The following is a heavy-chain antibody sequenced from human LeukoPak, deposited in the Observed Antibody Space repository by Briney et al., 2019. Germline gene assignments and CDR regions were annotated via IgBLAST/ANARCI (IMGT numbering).Heavy chain of an antibody. Sequence: ASVKVSCKASGYTFTSYYMHWVRQAPGQGLEWMGIINPSGGSTSYAQKLQGRVTMTTDTSASTAYMELRSLRSDDTAVYYCARTGTTGDYWGQGTLVTVSS. CDR1: GYTFTSYY. J-gene: IGHJ4*02. CDR2: INPSGGST. CDR3: ARTGTTGDY. V-gene: IGHV1-46*01. D-gene: IGHD1-7*01.